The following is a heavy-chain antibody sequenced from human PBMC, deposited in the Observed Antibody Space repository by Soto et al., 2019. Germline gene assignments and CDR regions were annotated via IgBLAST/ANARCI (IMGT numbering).Heavy chain of an antibody. V-gene: IGHV4-59*01. CDR1: GGSISSYY. J-gene: IGHJ5*02. D-gene: IGHD6-25*01. Sequence: TSETLSLTCTVSGGSISSYYWSWIRQPPGKGLEWIGYIYYSGSTNYNPSLKSRVTISVDTSKNQFSLKLSSVTAADTAVYYCARFSAKFDPWGQGTLVTVSS. CDR3: ARFSAKFDP. CDR2: IYYSGST.